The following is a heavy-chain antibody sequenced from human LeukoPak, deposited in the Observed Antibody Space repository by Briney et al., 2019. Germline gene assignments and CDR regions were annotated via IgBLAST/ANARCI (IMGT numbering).Heavy chain of an antibody. Sequence: SGGSLRLSCAASGFTFSSYSMNWVRQAPGKGLEWVSYISSSGSTIYYADSVKGRFTISRDNAKNSLYLQMNSLRAEDTAVYYCARDHLDAFDIWGQGTMVTVSS. CDR3: ARDHLDAFDI. V-gene: IGHV3-48*04. CDR2: ISSSGSTI. J-gene: IGHJ3*02. CDR1: GFTFSSYS.